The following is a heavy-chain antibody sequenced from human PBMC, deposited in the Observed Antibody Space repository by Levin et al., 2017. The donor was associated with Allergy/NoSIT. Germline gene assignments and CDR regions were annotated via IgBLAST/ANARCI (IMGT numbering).Heavy chain of an antibody. V-gene: IGHV3-48*02. CDR3: ASDSHYYGSGSYYHQPADFDY. CDR2: ISSSSSTI. Sequence: AGGSLRLSCAASGFTFSSYSMNWVRQAPGKGLEWVSYISSSSSTIYYADSVKGRFTISRDNAKNSLYLQMNSLRDEDTAVYYCASDSHYYGSGSYYHQPADFDYWGQGTLVTVSS. CDR1: GFTFSSYS. J-gene: IGHJ4*02. D-gene: IGHD3-10*01.